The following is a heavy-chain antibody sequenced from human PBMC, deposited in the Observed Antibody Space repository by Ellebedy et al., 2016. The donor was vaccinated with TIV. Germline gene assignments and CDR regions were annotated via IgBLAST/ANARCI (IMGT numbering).Heavy chain of an antibody. D-gene: IGHD1-26*01. CDR3: TDAHTGSQPGDY. Sequence: PGGSLRLSCAASGFTFINAWMSWVRQAPGKGLEWVGRIKSKSDGGTTDYAAPVKGRFTISRDDSKNTLYLQMNSLKTEDTAVYYCTDAHTGSQPGDYWGQGTLVTVSS. V-gene: IGHV3-15*01. J-gene: IGHJ4*02. CDR1: GFTFINAW. CDR2: IKSKSDGGTT.